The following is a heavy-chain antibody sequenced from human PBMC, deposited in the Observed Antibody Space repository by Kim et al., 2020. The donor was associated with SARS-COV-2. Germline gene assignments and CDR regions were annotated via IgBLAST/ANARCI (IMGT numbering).Heavy chain of an antibody. CDR3: TRGGSGSYSSDY. J-gene: IGHJ4*02. V-gene: IGHV3-49*02. D-gene: IGHD3-10*01. Sequence: EYAASGKGRFTISRDDSKSIAYLQMNSLKTEDTAVYYCTRGGSGSYSSDYWGQGTLVTVSS.